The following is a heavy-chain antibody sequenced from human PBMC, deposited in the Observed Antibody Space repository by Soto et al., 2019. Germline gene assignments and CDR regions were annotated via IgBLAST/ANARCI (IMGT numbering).Heavy chain of an antibody. CDR1: GGTFSSYA. CDR3: AREGVSFGAPGSEAFDY. Sequence: QVQLVQSGAEMKKPGSSVKVSCKASGGTFSSYAISWVRQAPGQGLEWMGGIIPIFGTANYAQKFQGRVTITADESTSTAYMELSSLRSEDTAVYYCAREGVSFGAPGSEAFDYWGQGTLVTVSS. D-gene: IGHD6-13*01. J-gene: IGHJ4*02. CDR2: IIPIFGTA. V-gene: IGHV1-69*01.